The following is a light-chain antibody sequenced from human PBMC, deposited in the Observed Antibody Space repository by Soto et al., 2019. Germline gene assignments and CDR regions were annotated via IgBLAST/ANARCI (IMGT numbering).Light chain of an antibody. J-gene: IGLJ3*02. V-gene: IGLV6-57*01. Sequence: NFMLTQPHSVSESPGKTVTISCTRSSGSIASNYVQWFRQRPDSSPTTVIYEDNQRPSGVPDRFSGSIDTSSNTAALTISGLKTEYEADYYCNANDSDGQVFGGGATLSVL. CDR1: SGSIASNY. CDR2: EDN. CDR3: NANDSDGQV.